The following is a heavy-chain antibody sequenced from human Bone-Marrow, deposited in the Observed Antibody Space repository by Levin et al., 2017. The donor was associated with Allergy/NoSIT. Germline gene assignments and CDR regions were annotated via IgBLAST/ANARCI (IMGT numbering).Heavy chain of an antibody. V-gene: IGHV3-23*01. Sequence: PTGGSLRLSCAASGFTFSSYAMSWVRQAPGKGLEWVSAISGSGGSTYYADSVKGRFTISRDNSKNTLYLQMNSLRAEDTAVYYCALTQRGSYSDYFDYWGQGTLVTVSS. CDR1: GFTFSSYA. J-gene: IGHJ4*02. CDR2: ISGSGGST. D-gene: IGHD3-10*01. CDR3: ALTQRGSYSDYFDY.